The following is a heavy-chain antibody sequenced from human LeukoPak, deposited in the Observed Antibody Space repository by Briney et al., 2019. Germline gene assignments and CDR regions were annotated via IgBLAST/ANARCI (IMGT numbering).Heavy chain of an antibody. CDR3: ARDLRAGVGLSFDY. CDR1: GFTFSSYG. Sequence: PGRSLRLSCAASGFTFSSYGMHWVRQAPGKGLEWVAVIWYDGSNKYYADSVKGRFTISRDNSKNTLYLQMNSLRAEDTAVYYCARDLRAGVGLSFDYWGQGTLVTVSS. V-gene: IGHV3-33*01. CDR2: IWYDGSNK. D-gene: IGHD3-3*01. J-gene: IGHJ4*02.